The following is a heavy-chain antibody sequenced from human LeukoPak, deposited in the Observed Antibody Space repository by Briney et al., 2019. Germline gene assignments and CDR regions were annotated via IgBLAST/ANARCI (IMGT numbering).Heavy chain of an antibody. CDR1: GVTLRTYE. Sequence: GGSLRLSCAASGVTLRTYEMSWVPAAPGEGLEWGAHICRCGVTTNYADSVKGRFTISGDNAKNSLKLQMHSLRAEDTAVYYCATLSYRNFYYSYGLDVWGQGTTVTVS. CDR3: ATLSYRNFYYSYGLDV. CDR2: ICRCGVTT. V-gene: IGHV3-48*03. J-gene: IGHJ6*02. D-gene: IGHD1-26*01.